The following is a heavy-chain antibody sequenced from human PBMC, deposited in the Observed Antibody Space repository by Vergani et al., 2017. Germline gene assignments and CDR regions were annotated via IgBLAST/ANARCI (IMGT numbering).Heavy chain of an antibody. D-gene: IGHD4-17*01. CDR1: GGSISSGGYS. Sequence: QLQLQVSGSGLVKPSQTLSLTCAVSGGSISSGGYSWSWIRQPPGKGLEWIGYIYHSGSTYYNPSLKSRVTISVDRSKNQFSLKLSSVTAADTAVYYCAGTTVTLPPDAFDIWGQGTMVTVSS. J-gene: IGHJ3*02. CDR2: IYHSGST. V-gene: IGHV4-30-2*01. CDR3: AGTTVTLPPDAFDI.